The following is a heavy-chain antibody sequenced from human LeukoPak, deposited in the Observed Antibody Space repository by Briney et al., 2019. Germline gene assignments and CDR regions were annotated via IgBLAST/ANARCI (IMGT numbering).Heavy chain of an antibody. CDR1: GYTFTSYS. J-gene: IGHJ4*02. D-gene: IGHD2-15*01. CDR2: ISAYNGNT. V-gene: IGHV1-18*04. CDR3: ARDRVVVAATVPPYFDY. Sequence: ASVTVSCKASGYTFTSYSISWVRQAPGQGLEWMGWISAYNGNTNYAQKLQGRVTMTTDTSTSTAYMELSSLRSDDTAVYYCARDRVVVAATVPPYFDYWGKGTLVTVSS.